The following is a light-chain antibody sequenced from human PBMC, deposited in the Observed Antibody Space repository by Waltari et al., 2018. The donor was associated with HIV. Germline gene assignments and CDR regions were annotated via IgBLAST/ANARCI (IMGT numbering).Light chain of an antibody. CDR2: DDS. Sequence: ITCGGNNIGSKSVHWYQQRPGQAPVLVVYDDSDRPSGIPERFSGSKSGNTATLTFSRVEAGDEADYYCQVWDSSTDHVVFGGGTKLTVL. J-gene: IGLJ2*01. CDR3: QVWDSSTDHVV. CDR1: NIGSKS. V-gene: IGLV3-21*02.